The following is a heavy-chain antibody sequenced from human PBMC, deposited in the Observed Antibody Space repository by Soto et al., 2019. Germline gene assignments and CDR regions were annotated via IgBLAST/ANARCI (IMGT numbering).Heavy chain of an antibody. CDR3: AKSATVPAAIAY. CDR1: GYTLTSTW. V-gene: IGHV1-46*01. D-gene: IGHD2-2*02. Sequence: ASVKVSCKASGYTLTSTWMHWVRQAPGQGLEWMGIINPYGGAATYAEKFQGRVTITRDTSASTAYMELSSLRSEDTAVYYCAKSATVPAAIAYWGQGTLVTVSS. CDR2: INPYGGAA. J-gene: IGHJ4*02.